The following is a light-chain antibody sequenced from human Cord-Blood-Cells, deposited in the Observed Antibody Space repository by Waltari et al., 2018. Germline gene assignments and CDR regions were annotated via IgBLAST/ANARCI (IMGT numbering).Light chain of an antibody. Sequence: EIVLTHSPATLSLSPAERATFSCRASQSVSSYLAWFQQKPGQAPSLSISDASNRATRVPARFSGSWSVKDFTLTIGSLEPEDCTVDYCQQRSNWPPMYTFGQGTKLQIK. J-gene: IGKJ2*01. CDR1: QSVSSY. CDR3: QQRSNWPPMYT. CDR2: DAS. V-gene: IGKV3-11*01.